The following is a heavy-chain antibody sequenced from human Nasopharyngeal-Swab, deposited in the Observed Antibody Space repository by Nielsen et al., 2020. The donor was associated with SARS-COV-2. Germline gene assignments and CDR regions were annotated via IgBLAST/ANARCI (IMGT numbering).Heavy chain of an antibody. CDR2: INPNSGGT. J-gene: IGHJ3*02. Sequence: ASVKVSCKASGYTFTGYYMHWVRQAPGQGLEWMGWINPNSGGTNYAQKFQGRVTMTRDTSISTAYMELSRLRSDDTAVYYCARDTTVSSNAFDIRGQGTMVTVSS. CDR1: GYTFTGYY. D-gene: IGHD4-17*01. CDR3: ARDTTVSSNAFDI. V-gene: IGHV1-2*02.